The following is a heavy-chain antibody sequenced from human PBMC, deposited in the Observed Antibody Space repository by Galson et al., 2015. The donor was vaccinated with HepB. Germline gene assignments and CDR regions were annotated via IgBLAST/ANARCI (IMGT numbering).Heavy chain of an antibody. Sequence: CAISGDSVSSNSAAWNWIRQSPSRGLEWLGRTYYRSKWYNDYAVSVKSRITINPDTSKNQFSLQLNSVTPEDTAVYYCARAVPYYYDSSGQPKDYYFDYWGQGTLVTVSS. CDR2: TYYRSKWYN. CDR1: GDSVSSNSAA. V-gene: IGHV6-1*01. D-gene: IGHD3-22*01. CDR3: ARAVPYYYDSSGQPKDYYFDY. J-gene: IGHJ4*02.